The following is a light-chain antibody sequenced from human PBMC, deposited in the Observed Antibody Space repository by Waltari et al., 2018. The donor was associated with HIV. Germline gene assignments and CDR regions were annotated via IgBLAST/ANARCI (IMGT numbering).Light chain of an antibody. CDR1: SSDVGGYNY. CDR3: SSYTSSDTVV. CDR2: EVS. Sequence: QSALTQPASVSGSPGQSITISCTGTSSDVGGYNYVSWYPQHPGKAPKLMIYEVSNRPEGVSNRFSGSKSGKTASLTSSGLQAEDESNYYCSSYTSSDTVVFGGGTKLTVL. V-gene: IGLV2-14*01. J-gene: IGLJ2*01.